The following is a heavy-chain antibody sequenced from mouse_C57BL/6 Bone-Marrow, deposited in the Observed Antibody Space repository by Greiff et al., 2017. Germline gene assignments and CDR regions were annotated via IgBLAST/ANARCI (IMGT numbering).Heavy chain of an antibody. CDR3: ARFPLYYYGSRGY. CDR1: GYSITSGYY. D-gene: IGHD1-1*01. V-gene: IGHV3-6*01. J-gene: IGHJ2*01. Sequence: ESGPGLVKPSQSLSLTCSVTGYSITSGYYWNWIRQFPGNKLEWMGYISYDGSNNYNPSLKNRISITRDTSKNQFFLKLNSVTTEDTATYYCARFPLYYYGSRGYWGQGTTLTVSS. CDR2: ISYDGSN.